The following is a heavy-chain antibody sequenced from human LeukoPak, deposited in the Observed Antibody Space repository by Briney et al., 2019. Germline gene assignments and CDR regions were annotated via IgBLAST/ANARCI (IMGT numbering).Heavy chain of an antibody. CDR2: IYPGDSDT. J-gene: IGHJ4*02. CDR1: GYSFTTYW. Sequence: GESLKISCKASGYSFTTYWIDWVRQMPGKGLEWMGIIYPGDSDTRYSPSFQGQVTISADKSISTAYLQWSSLKASDTAMYYCARLRYYYDSSGPPPYFDYWGQGTLVTVSS. D-gene: IGHD3-22*01. CDR3: ARLRYYYDSSGPPPYFDY. V-gene: IGHV5-51*01.